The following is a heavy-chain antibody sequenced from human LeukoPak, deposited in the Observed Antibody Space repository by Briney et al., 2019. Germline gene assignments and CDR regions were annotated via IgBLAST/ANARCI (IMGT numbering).Heavy chain of an antibody. CDR1: GFTFSNAW. D-gene: IGHD3-10*01. Sequence: KTGGSLRLSCAASGFTFSNAWMSWVRQAPGKGLEWVGRIESKTDGGTTDYAAPVKGRFTISRDDSTNTLYLQMNSLKSEDTAVYYCTTYGSGRKFDYWGQGIPDTVSS. CDR2: IESKTDGGTT. V-gene: IGHV3-15*04. J-gene: IGHJ4*02. CDR3: TTYGSGRKFDY.